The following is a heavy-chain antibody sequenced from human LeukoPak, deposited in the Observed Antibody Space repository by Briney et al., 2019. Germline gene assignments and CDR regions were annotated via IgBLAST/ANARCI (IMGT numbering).Heavy chain of an antibody. CDR1: GGTFSRFT. D-gene: IGHD3-22*01. CDR3: AREWGLESSGYYYAY. CDR2: ITPIFGSA. Sequence: TVKVSCKASGGTFSRFTISWVRQAPGQGFEWMGGITPIFGSANFAQKFQGRVSITADESTSTAFMELSSLRSEDTAVYYCAREWGLESSGYYYAYWGQGTLVTVSS. J-gene: IGHJ4*02. V-gene: IGHV1-69*13.